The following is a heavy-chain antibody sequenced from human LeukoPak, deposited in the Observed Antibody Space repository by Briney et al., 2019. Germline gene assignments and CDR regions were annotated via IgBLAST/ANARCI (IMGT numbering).Heavy chain of an antibody. CDR3: VKGDTVTTRPNFDY. CDR2: ISGGGGST. V-gene: IGHV3-23*01. CDR1: GFTFSSYT. D-gene: IGHD4-17*01. Sequence: GGSLRLSCAVSGFTFSSYTINWVRQAPGKGLEWVSVISGGGGSTYYGDSVKGRFTISRDNSKNTLFLQMNTLRVEDTAIYYCVKGDTVTTRPNFDYWGQGTLVTVSS. J-gene: IGHJ4*02.